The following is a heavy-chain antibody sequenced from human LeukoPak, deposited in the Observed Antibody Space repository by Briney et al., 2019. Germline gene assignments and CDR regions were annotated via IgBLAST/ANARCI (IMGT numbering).Heavy chain of an antibody. CDR1: GFTFDDYA. D-gene: IGHD3-16*01. CDR2: ISWNSGSI. J-gene: IGHJ6*02. Sequence: GGSLRLSCAASGFTFDDYAMHWVRQAPGKGLEWVSGISWNSGSIGYADSVKGRFTISRDNSKNTLYLQMNSLRAEDTAVYYCAKDLGGATGMDVWGQGTTVTVSS. V-gene: IGHV3-9*01. CDR3: AKDLGGATGMDV.